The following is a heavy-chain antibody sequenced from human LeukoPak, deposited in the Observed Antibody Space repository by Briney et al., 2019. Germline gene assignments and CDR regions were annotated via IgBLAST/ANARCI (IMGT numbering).Heavy chain of an antibody. CDR2: INPNSGGT. Sequence: ASVKVSCKASGYTFTGYYMHWVRQAPGQGLEWMGRINPNSGGTNYAQKFQGRVTMTRDTSISTAYMELSRLRSEDTAVYYCARVLPDSSGYYRLTFNYYYGMDVWGQGTTVTVSS. J-gene: IGHJ6*02. CDR3: ARVLPDSSGYYRLTFNYYYGMDV. CDR1: GYTFTGYY. V-gene: IGHV1-2*06. D-gene: IGHD3-22*01.